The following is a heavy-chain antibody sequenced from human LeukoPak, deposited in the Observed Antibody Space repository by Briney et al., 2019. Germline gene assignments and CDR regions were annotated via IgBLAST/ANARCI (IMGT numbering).Heavy chain of an antibody. Sequence: PSETLSLTCTVPGGSISSYYWSWIRQPPGKGLEWIGYIYYSGSTNYNPSLKSRVTISVDTSKNQFSLKLSSVTAADTAVYYCARLVDTAMVIFDYWGQGTLVTVSS. J-gene: IGHJ4*02. CDR2: IYYSGST. D-gene: IGHD5-18*01. CDR3: ARLVDTAMVIFDY. CDR1: GGSISSYY. V-gene: IGHV4-59*01.